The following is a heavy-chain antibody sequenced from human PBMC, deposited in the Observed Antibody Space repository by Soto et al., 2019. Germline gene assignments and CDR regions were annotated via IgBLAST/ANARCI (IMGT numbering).Heavy chain of an antibody. V-gene: IGHV3-30-3*01. CDR2: ISYDGSNK. CDR1: GFTFRSYA. CDR3: ARGDREDIAVVVGARPGEYGVDV. D-gene: IGHD2-15*01. Sequence: QLQLVESGGGVVQPGMSLRLSCAASGFTFRSYAMHWVRQAPGKGLECVAVISYDGSNKFYRDSVKGRFTIYRDNSRNTLYLQISSLRYEDTAVYYCARGDREDIAVVVGARPGEYGVDVWGQGTTVTVSS. J-gene: IGHJ6*02.